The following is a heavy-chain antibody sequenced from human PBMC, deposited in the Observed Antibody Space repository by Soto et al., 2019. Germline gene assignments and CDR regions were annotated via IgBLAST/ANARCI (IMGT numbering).Heavy chain of an antibody. CDR1: GYTFTDYY. CDR2: ISPKNGGT. V-gene: IGHV1-2*02. D-gene: IGHD5-12*01. Sequence: ASVKVPCKASGYTFTDYYIHWVRQAPGQGLEWMGWISPKNGGTKYVQKFQGRVTVTRDTSMSIVYMELSRLRYDDTAVYYCARGGNSGYYYEWGQGTLVTVSS. CDR3: ARGGNSGYYYE. J-gene: IGHJ4*02.